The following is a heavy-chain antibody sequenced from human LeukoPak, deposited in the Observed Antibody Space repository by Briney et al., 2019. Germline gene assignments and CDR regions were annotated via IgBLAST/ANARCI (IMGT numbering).Heavy chain of an antibody. V-gene: IGHV4-34*01. CDR2: INHSGST. CDR1: GGSISGYY. J-gene: IGHJ4*02. Sequence: SETLSLTCTVSGGSISGYYWSWIRQPPGKGLEWIGEINHSGSTNYNPSLKSRVTISVDTSKNQFSLKLSSVTAAGTAVYYCATPSEHYYDSSGYSSRFDYWGQGTLVTVSS. CDR3: ATPSEHYYDSSGYSSRFDY. D-gene: IGHD3-22*01.